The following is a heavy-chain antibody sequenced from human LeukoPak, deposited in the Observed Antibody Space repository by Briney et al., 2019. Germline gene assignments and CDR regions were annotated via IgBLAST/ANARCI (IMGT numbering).Heavy chain of an antibody. CDR1: GFTFSSYS. CDR3: ARAAAGTLGIFDY. Sequence: WGSLRLSCAASGFTFSSYSMNWVRQAPGKGLEWVSSISSSSSYIYYADSVKGRFTISRDNAKNSLYLQMNSLRAEDTAVYYCARAAAGTLGIFDYWGQGTLVTVSS. CDR2: ISSSSSYI. V-gene: IGHV3-21*01. D-gene: IGHD6-13*01. J-gene: IGHJ4*02.